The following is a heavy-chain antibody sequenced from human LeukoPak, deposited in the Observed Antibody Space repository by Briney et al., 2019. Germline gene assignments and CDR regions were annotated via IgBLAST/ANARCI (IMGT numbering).Heavy chain of an antibody. CDR2: ISSSGRTT. J-gene: IGHJ4*02. CDR3: ARMEYYGSGGLFDY. CDR1: GFTFSSYE. D-gene: IGHD3-10*01. Sequence: GGSLRLSCAASGFTFSSYEMNWVRQAPGKGLDWVSYISSSGRTTHYADSVKGRFTISRDNAKNSLYLQMNNLRAEDTAVYYCARMEYYGSGGLFDYWGQGTLVTVSS. V-gene: IGHV3-48*03.